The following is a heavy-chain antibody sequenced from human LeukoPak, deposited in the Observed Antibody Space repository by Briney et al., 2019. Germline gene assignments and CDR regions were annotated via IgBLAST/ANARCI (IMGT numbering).Heavy chain of an antibody. J-gene: IGHJ3*02. Sequence: ASTNTSCKASGYTFKGYYIHCVRQATGKRIEWMGWINPNSGGTNYAQKFQGRVTMTRDTSISTAYMELSRLRSDDTAVYYCARWLQSNDAFDIWGQGTMVTVSS. D-gene: IGHD5-24*01. CDR2: INPNSGGT. CDR3: ARWLQSNDAFDI. CDR1: GYTFKGYY. V-gene: IGHV1-2*02.